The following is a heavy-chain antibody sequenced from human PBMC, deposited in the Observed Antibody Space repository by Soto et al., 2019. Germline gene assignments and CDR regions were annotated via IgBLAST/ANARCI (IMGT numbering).Heavy chain of an antibody. CDR3: ALKGDGYRGFKY. CDR1: GFSLSTSGVG. V-gene: IGHV2-5*02. CDR2: IYWDDDK. D-gene: IGHD5-12*01. Sequence: QITLKESGPTLVKPTQTLTLTCTLSGFSLSTSGVGVGWIRQPPGKALVWLALIYWDDDKRYSPFLKSRLTITKDTSKNQVVLTLTNMDPVDTATYYCALKGDGYRGFKYWGQGTLVTVSS. J-gene: IGHJ4*02.